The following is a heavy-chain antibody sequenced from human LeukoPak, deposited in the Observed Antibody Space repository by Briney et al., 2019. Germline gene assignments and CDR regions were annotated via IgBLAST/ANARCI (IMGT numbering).Heavy chain of an antibody. CDR1: GFVFSTYS. Sequence: PGGSLRLSCAASGFVFSTYSLHWVRQAPGKGLEWVAIISYDGGNKYYADSVNGRFTISRDNSKNTLFLQMNSLRADDTALYYCARGLGYDILTGSGDAFDIWGQGTMVTVSS. J-gene: IGHJ3*02. CDR3: ARGLGYDILTGSGDAFDI. CDR2: ISYDGGNK. D-gene: IGHD3-9*01. V-gene: IGHV3-30-3*01.